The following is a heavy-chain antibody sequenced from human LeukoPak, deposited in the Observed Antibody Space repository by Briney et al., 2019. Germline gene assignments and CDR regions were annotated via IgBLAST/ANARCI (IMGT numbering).Heavy chain of an antibody. J-gene: IGHJ4*02. CDR3: ARAGHYCLDY. Sequence: PSGTLSLTCAVSGDSISNDHWWSWVRQSPGEGLEWIGEIHQSESTNYNPSFESRLTISVDKSKNQFSLKLRSVTAADTAVYYCARAGHYCLDYLGQGTLVTVSS. D-gene: IGHD3-10*01. CDR1: GDSISNDHW. V-gene: IGHV4-4*02. CDR2: IHQSEST.